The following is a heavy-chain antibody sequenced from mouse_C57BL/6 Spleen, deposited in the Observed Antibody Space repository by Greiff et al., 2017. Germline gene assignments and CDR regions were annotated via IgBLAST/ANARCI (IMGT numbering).Heavy chain of an antibody. J-gene: IGHJ1*03. V-gene: IGHV1-76*01. CDR3: ARTVTFNFDV. CDR1: GYTFTDYY. D-gene: IGHD1-1*01. CDR2: IYPGSGNT. Sequence: QVQLQQSGAELVRPGASVKLSCKASGYTFTDYYINWVKQRPGQGLEWIARIYPGSGNTYYNEKFKGKATLTAEKSSSTAYMQLSSLTSEDSAVYCCARTVTFNFDVWGTGTTVTVSS.